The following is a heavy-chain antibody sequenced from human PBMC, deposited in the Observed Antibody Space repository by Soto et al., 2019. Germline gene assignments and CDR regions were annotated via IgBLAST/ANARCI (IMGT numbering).Heavy chain of an antibody. Sequence: GGSLRLSCAASEFTFTNYCIHWVRQVPWKVLLWVSRVSMDVSRTSGADSVRGRLAMARDSAERAVYLQINSLRVEYTAVYYCATYASGRPAAYWGQGPLVTVSS. V-gene: IGHV3-74*01. J-gene: IGHJ4*02. CDR2: VSMDVSRT. CDR3: ATYASGRPAAY. CDR1: EFTFTNYC. D-gene: IGHD2-2*01.